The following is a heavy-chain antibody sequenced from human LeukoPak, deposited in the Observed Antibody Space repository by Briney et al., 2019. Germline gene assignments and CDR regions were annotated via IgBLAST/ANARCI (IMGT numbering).Heavy chain of an antibody. CDR1: GFTFSSYS. Sequence: GGSLRLSCAASGFTFSSYSMNWVRQAPGKGLEWVSSISSSSSYIYYADSVKGRFTISRDNAKNSLYLQMNSLRAEDTAVYYCARGPYSSSPNDAFDIWGQGTMVTVSS. V-gene: IGHV3-21*01. CDR3: ARGPYSSSPNDAFDI. D-gene: IGHD6-6*01. CDR2: ISSSSSYI. J-gene: IGHJ3*02.